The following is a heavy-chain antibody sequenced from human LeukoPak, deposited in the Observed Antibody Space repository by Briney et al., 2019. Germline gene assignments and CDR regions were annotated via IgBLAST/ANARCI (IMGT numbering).Heavy chain of an antibody. Sequence: PGGSLRLSCAASGFTFSSYWMSWVRQAPGKGLEWVANIKQDGSEKYYVDSVKGRFTISRDNAKNPLYLQMNSLRAEDTAVYYCARDGAIWGILTGYQYYFDYWGQGTLVTVSS. CDR3: ARDGAIWGILTGYQYYFDY. D-gene: IGHD3-9*01. J-gene: IGHJ4*02. CDR2: IKQDGSEK. CDR1: GFTFSSYW. V-gene: IGHV3-7*01.